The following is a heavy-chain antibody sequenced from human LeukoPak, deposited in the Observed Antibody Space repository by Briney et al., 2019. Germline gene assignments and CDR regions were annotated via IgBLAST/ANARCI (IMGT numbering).Heavy chain of an antibody. CDR1: GYTFTSYD. CDR3: ARARYYDSSGYHNWFDP. V-gene: IGHV1-8*03. CDR2: MNPNSGNT. J-gene: IGHJ5*02. Sequence: ASVKVSCKASGYTFTSYDINWVRQATGQGLEWMGWMNPNSGNTGYAQKFQGRVTITRNTSISTAYMELSSLRSEDTAVYYCARARYYDSSGYHNWFDPWGQGTLVTVSS. D-gene: IGHD3-22*01.